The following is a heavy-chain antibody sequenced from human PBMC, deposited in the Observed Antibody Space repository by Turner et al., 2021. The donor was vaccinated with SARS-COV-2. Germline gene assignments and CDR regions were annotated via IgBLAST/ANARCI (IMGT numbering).Heavy chain of an antibody. Sequence: QVQLVDSGGGVVQPGRSLRLSCAASGFTFSNYDIHWVRQAPGKGLEWVAVISYDGSSKYYADSVKGRFTISRDNSKNTLYLQMNSLRAEDTSVYYCAKDMEQLVPLFDYWGQGTLVTVSS. CDR2: ISYDGSSK. V-gene: IGHV3-30*18. J-gene: IGHJ4*02. CDR1: GFTFSNYD. CDR3: AKDMEQLVPLFDY. D-gene: IGHD6-13*01.